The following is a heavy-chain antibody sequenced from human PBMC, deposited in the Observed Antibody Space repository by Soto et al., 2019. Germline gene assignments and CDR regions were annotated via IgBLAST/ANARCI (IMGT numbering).Heavy chain of an antibody. CDR2: MNPNSGNT. J-gene: IGHJ6*02. V-gene: IGHV1-8*01. CDR3: ARFNTLGYCSGGSCCYYYYGMDV. Sequence: ASVKVSCKASGYTFTSYDINWVRQATGQGLEWMGWMNPNSGNTGYAQKFQGRVTMTRNTSISTAYMELSSLRSEDTAVYYCARFNTLGYCSGGSCCYYYYGMDVWGQGTTVTVSS. D-gene: IGHD2-15*01. CDR1: GYTFTSYD.